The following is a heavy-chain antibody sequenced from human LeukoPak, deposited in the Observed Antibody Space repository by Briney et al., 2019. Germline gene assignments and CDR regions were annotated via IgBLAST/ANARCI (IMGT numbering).Heavy chain of an antibody. CDR2: IYQSGST. V-gene: IGHV4-38-2*02. CDR3: ARPGSSVAAGAFDI. Sequence: SQTLSLTCTVSGYTISSGYYWGWIRQPPGKGLEWIGSIYQSGSTYYNPSLKSRVTISVDTSKNQFSLKLSSVTAADTAVYYCARPGSSVAAGAFDIWGQGTMVTVSS. D-gene: IGHD6-19*01. CDR1: GYTISSGYY. J-gene: IGHJ3*02.